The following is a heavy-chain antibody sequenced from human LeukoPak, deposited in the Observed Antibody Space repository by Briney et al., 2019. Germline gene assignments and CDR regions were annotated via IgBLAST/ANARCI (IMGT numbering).Heavy chain of an antibody. J-gene: IGHJ3*02. Sequence: PPGGSLRLSCAASGFTFDDYAMHWVRQAPGKGLEWVSGISWNSGNIGYADSVKGRFTISRDNAKNSLYLQMNSLRAEDTALYYCAKARVGLNDAFDIWGQGTMVTVSS. CDR3: AKARVGLNDAFDI. D-gene: IGHD3-10*01. CDR2: ISWNSGNI. CDR1: GFTFDDYA. V-gene: IGHV3-9*01.